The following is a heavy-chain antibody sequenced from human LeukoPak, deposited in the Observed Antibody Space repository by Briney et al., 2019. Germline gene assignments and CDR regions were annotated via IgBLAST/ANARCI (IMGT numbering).Heavy chain of an antibody. CDR3: ARSLEKDYHGSGNYMNNWFDP. Sequence: PGGSLRLSCAASGFTFSKYGMHWVRQAPGKGLEWVAVIWYDGSLKYYADSAKGRFTISRDNTQNTLFLQMNSLRGEDTAVYYCARSLEKDYHGSGNYMNNWFDPWGQGTLVTGSS. V-gene: IGHV3-33*02. J-gene: IGHJ5*02. D-gene: IGHD3-10*01. CDR2: IWYDGSLK. CDR1: GFTFSKYG.